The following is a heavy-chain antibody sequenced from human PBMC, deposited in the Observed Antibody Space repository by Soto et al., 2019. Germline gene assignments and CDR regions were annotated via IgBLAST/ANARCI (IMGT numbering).Heavy chain of an antibody. J-gene: IGHJ4*01. Sequence: GGSLRLSCVASGFAFSSYGIHWVRQAPGKGLEWVAVISSDGNTQYYANYVKGRFTISRDNSKNTLYLQMDSLRPEDTAVYYCAKEIAVAGDLDYWGHGTLVTVS. CDR1: GFAFSSYG. CDR2: ISSDGNTQ. D-gene: IGHD6-19*01. V-gene: IGHV3-30*18. CDR3: AKEIAVAGDLDY.